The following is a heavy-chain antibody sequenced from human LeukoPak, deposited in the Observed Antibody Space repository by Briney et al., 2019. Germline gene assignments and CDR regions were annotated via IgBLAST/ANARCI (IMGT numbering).Heavy chain of an antibody. V-gene: IGHV3-21*01. CDR1: GFTFSSYS. CDR3: ARPYIVVVVAATGYAFDI. J-gene: IGHJ3*02. D-gene: IGHD2-15*01. Sequence: PGGSLRLSCAASGFTFSSYSMNWVRQAPGKGLEWVSSISSSSSYIYYADSVKGRFTISRDNAKNSLYLQMNSLRAEDTAVYYCARPYIVVVVAATGYAFDIWGQGTMVTVSS. CDR2: ISSSSSYI.